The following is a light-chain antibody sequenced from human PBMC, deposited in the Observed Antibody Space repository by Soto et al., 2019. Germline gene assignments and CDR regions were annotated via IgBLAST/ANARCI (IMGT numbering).Light chain of an antibody. J-gene: IGKJ5*01. CDR3: MQGSHWPPIT. CDR2: KVS. V-gene: IGKV2-30*02. CDR1: ESLVHRDGNTY. Sequence: DVVMTQSPLALAVTLGQAASISCRSSESLVHRDGNTYLSWFRQRPGQSPRRLIYKVSNREAGVPDRFSGSGSGTDFTLKIRRVEAEDVGLYYCMQGSHWPPITFGQGTRREIK.